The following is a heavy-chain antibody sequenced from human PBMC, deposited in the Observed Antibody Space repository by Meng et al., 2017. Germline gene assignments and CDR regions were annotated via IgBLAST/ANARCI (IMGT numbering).Heavy chain of an antibody. V-gene: IGHV3-15*01. D-gene: IGHD1-1*01. CDR2: IKSKTDGGTT. CDR3: TTDGNSDDY. CDR1: GFNFSNAW. Sequence: VQVVESGGGWGKPRGSLSPSCPASGFNFSNAWMSWVRQAPGKGLEWVGRIKSKTDGGTTDYAAHVKGRFTISRDDSKNTLYLQMNSLKTEDTAVYYCTTDGNSDDYWGQGTLVTVSS. J-gene: IGHJ4*02.